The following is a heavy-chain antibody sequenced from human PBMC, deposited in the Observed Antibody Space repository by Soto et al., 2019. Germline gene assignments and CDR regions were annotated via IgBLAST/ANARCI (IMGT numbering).Heavy chain of an antibody. V-gene: IGHV1-69*12. CDR2: IITICGTT. D-gene: IGHD1-1*01. J-gene: IGHJ6*02. CDR3: ARGIVTGSEYNYYYYGMDV. Sequence: QVQLVQSGAEVKKPGSSVKVSCKASGGTFNSYAIDWVRQAPGQGLEWMGGIITICGTTNYPQKLQGRVKLTADESTRTAYMELIILRSEDTAVYYCARGIVTGSEYNYYYYGMDVWGQGTTVTVSS. CDR1: GGTFNSYA.